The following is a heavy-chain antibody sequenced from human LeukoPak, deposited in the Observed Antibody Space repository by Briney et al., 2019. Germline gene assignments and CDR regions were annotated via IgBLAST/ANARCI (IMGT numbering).Heavy chain of an antibody. CDR2: INHSGST. CDR3: ASGKYYYVY. V-gene: IGHV4-34*01. CDR1: GGSFSGYY. J-gene: IGHJ4*02. D-gene: IGHD3-10*02. Sequence: PSETLSLTCAVYGGSFSGYYWSWIRQAPGKGLEWIGEINHSGSTNYNPSLKSRVTISVDTSKNQFSLKLSSVTAADTAVYYCASGKYYYVYWGQGTLVTVSS.